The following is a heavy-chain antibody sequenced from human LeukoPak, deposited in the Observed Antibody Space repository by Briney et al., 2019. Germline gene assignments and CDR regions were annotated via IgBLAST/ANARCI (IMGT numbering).Heavy chain of an antibody. V-gene: IGHV3-7*01. Sequence: GGSLRLSCAASGFTFSSYWMSWVRQAPGKGLEWVANIKQDGSEKHYVDSVKGRFTISRDNAKNSLYLQMNSLRAEDTAVYYCARVRDCGGDCYNYYFDYWGQGTLVTVSS. CDR1: GFTFSSYW. J-gene: IGHJ4*02. CDR2: IKQDGSEK. CDR3: ARVRDCGGDCYNYYFDY. D-gene: IGHD2-21*02.